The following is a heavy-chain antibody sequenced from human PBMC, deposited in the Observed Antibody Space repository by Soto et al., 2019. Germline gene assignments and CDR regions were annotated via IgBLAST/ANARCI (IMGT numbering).Heavy chain of an antibody. V-gene: IGHV1-58*01. CDR1: GFTLSSSA. CDR2: IGVGSKNK. D-gene: IGHD2-15*01. J-gene: IGHJ3*01. Sequence: QMQLVQSGPEVKQPGTSVKVSCKASGFTLSSSALQWVRQTPGQRLEYMGWIGVGSKNKNYAENFHERVTITRDMSTNTAYMDLISLTSEETAIYYCAAAVVPPSAGAFDVWGQGTMVTVS. CDR3: AAAVVPPSAGAFDV.